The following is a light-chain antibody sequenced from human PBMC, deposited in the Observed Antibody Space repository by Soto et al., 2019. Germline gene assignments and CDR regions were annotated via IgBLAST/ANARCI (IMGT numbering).Light chain of an antibody. V-gene: IGKV3-20*01. CDR2: DTS. J-gene: IGKJ1*01. CDR1: QNVRDSY. CDR3: QQYGSSPGT. Sequence: EIVLTQSPGTLSLSPGERATLSCRASQNVRDSYLAWYQQKPGQAPSLPLYDTSTRATGVPDRFSGSGSGTDFALTISRVEPEDFALYFCQQYGSSPGTFGQGTKVEI.